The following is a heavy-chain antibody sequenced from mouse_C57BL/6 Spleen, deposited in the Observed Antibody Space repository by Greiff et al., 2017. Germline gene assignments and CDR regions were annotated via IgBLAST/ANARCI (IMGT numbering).Heavy chain of an antibody. J-gene: IGHJ3*01. CDR2: IYTGDGDT. CDR3: ARGNEDYDGVY. D-gene: IGHD2-4*01. V-gene: IGHV1-80*01. Sequence: QVHVKQSGAELVKPGASVKISCKASGYAFSSYWMNWVKQRPGTGLEWIGQIYTGDGDTNYNGKLKGKATLTADKSSSTAYMQLSSLTSEDSAVYFCARGNEDYDGVYWGQGTLVTVSA. CDR1: GYAFSSYW.